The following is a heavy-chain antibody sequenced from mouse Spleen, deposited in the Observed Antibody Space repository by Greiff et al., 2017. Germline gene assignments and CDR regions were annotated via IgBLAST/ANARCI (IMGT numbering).Heavy chain of an antibody. J-gene: IGHJ4*01. Sequence: EVMLVESGGGLVKPGGSLKLSCAASGFTFSSYAMSWVRQTPEKRLEWVATISSGGSYTYYPDSVKGRFTISRDNAKNTLYLQMSSLRSEDTAMYYCARRGDYDVDYAMDYWGQGTSVTVSS. V-gene: IGHV5-9-1*01. D-gene: IGHD2-4*01. CDR3: ARRGDYDVDYAMDY. CDR2: ISSGGSYT. CDR1: GFTFSSYA.